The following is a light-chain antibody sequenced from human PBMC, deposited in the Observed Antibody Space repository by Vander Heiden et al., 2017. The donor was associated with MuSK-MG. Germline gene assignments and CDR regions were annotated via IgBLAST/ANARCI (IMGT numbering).Light chain of an antibody. CDR2: AAS. V-gene: IGKV1-39*01. Sequence: DIQMTQSPSSLSASVGDRVTITCRASQSISSYLNWYQQKPGKAPKLLIYAASSLQSGVPSRFSGSGSGTDFTLTISMLQPEDFATYYCQQSDSTPHTFGGGTKVELK. CDR3: QQSDSTPHT. CDR1: QSISSY. J-gene: IGKJ4*01.